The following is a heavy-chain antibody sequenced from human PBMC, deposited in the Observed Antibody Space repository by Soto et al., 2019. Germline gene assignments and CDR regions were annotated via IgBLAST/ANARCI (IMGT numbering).Heavy chain of an antibody. J-gene: IGHJ5*02. Sequence: ASVKVSCKASGYIFTGYIIHWLRQAPGQGLEWMGWVNPYGGGTHYAQKFQGRVTLTSDTSISTVYMELSGLTSDDTAVYFCARDLIGAANWFDPWGQGTLVTVSS. CDR1: GYIFTGYI. CDR2: VNPYGGGT. V-gene: IGHV1-2*02. CDR3: ARDLIGAANWFDP.